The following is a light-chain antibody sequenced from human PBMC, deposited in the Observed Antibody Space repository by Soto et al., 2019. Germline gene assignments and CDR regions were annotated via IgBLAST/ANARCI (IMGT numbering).Light chain of an antibody. CDR3: QQYGTSPWT. Sequence: EIVLTQSPGTLSLSPVEIATLSFMASESISSSYLGWYQQKPGQAPRLLIYGASSRATGIPDRFSGSGSGTDFTLTIRRLEPEDFAVYYCQQYGTSPWTFGQGTKVDIK. J-gene: IGKJ1*01. CDR1: ESISSSY. V-gene: IGKV3-20*01. CDR2: GAS.